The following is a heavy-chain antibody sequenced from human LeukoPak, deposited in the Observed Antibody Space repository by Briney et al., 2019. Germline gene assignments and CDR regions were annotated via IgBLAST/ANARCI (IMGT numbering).Heavy chain of an antibody. Sequence: GGSLRLSCAASGFTFSSYSMNWVRQAPGKGLEWVSSISSSSSYIYYADSVKGRFTISRDNAKNSLYLQMNSLRAEDTAVYYCARDSVYWGVIVPFGYWGQGTLVTVSS. CDR1: GFTFSSYS. J-gene: IGHJ4*02. D-gene: IGHD3-16*02. CDR3: ARDSVYWGVIVPFGY. V-gene: IGHV3-21*01. CDR2: ISSSSSYI.